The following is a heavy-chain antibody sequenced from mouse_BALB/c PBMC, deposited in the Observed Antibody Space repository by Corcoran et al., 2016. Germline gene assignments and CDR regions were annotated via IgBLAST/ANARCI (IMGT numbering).Heavy chain of an antibody. CDR1: GYTFTNYG. CDR3: ASNYFDY. V-gene: IGHV9-3-1*01. Sequence: QIQLVQSGPELKKPGETVKISCKASGYTFTNYGMNWVKQAPGKGLKWLGWINTYTGEPTYADDFKGRFAFSLETSASTAYLQINNLKNEDTATYFCASNYFDYWGQGTTLTVSS. CDR2: INTYTGEP. J-gene: IGHJ2*01.